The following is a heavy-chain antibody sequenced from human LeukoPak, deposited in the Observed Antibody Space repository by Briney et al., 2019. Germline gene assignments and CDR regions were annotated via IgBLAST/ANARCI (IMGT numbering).Heavy chain of an antibody. Sequence: GRSLRLSCAASGFTFSSYGMHWVRQAPGKGLEWVAVIWYDGSNKYYADSVKGRFTISRDSSKNTLFLHMNTLRAEDTAIYYCAKDRTVGASYWYFDLWGRGTLVTVSS. J-gene: IGHJ2*01. CDR2: IWYDGSNK. CDR1: GFTFSSYG. D-gene: IGHD1-26*01. CDR3: AKDRTVGASYWYFDL. V-gene: IGHV3-33*06.